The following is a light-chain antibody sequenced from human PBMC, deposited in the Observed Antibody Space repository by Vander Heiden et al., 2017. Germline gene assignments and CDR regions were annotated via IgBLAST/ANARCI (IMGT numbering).Light chain of an antibody. Sequence: EIVMTQSPATLSVSPGERATLFCRASQSISSYLAWYQQTPGQAPRLLIYGAFTRATGIPARFSGSGSGTEFTLTISSLQSEDFAVYYCQQYSGWPYTFGQGTKLEIK. V-gene: IGKV3-15*01. CDR2: GAF. CDR3: QQYSGWPYT. CDR1: QSISSY. J-gene: IGKJ2*01.